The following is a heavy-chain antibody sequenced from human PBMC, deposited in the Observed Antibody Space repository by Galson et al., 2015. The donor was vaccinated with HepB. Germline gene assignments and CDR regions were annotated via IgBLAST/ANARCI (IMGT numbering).Heavy chain of an antibody. V-gene: IGHV3-30*18. D-gene: IGHD1-7*01. Sequence: SLRLSCAASGFTFSSYGMHWVRQAPGKGLEWVAVISYDGSNKYYADSVKGRFTISRDNSKNTLYLQMNSLRAEDTAVYYCAKDGSTYYYYMDVWGKGTTVTVSS. J-gene: IGHJ6*03. CDR3: AKDGSTYYYYMDV. CDR1: GFTFSSYG. CDR2: ISYDGSNK.